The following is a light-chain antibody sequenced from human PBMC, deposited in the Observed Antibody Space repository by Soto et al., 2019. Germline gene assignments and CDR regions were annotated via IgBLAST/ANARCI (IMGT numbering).Light chain of an antibody. Sequence: QSALTQPASVSGSPGQSITISCTGTSSDVGGYNYVSWYQHHPGKAPKLMIYDVSNRPSGVSNRFSGSKSGNTASLTISGLQAEDEADYYCSSYTRSSHVVFGGGTQLTVL. V-gene: IGLV2-14*03. CDR2: DVS. J-gene: IGLJ2*01. CDR1: SSDVGGYNY. CDR3: SSYTRSSHVV.